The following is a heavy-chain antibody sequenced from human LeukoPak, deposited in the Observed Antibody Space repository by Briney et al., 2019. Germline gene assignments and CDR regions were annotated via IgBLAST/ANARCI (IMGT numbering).Heavy chain of an antibody. CDR2: IYHSGST. CDR1: GFTFSSYSM. V-gene: IGHV4-4*02. D-gene: IGHD3-22*01. J-gene: IGHJ3*02. CDR3: ARVVFSEWWFYDSKPPEGSDAFDI. Sequence: PGGSLRLSCAASGFTFSSYSMNWVRQPPGKGLEWIGEIYHSGSTNYNPSLKSRVTISVDKSKNQFSLKLSSVTAAGTAVYYCARVVFSEWWFYDSKPPEGSDAFDIWGQGTMVTVSS.